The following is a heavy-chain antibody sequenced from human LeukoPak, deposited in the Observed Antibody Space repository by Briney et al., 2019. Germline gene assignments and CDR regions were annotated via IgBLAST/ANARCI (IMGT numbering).Heavy chain of an antibody. D-gene: IGHD3-3*01. CDR1: GYSISSGLY. J-gene: IGHJ4*02. CDR2: IYHRGST. V-gene: IGHV4-38-2*02. Sequence: SETLSLTCTVSGYSISSGLYWGWIRQPPGKGLEWVGSIYHRGSTYYNPSLRSRVTISLDRSKKKFSLKLTSVTAADTAVYFCARGAEYYAIWRGYAGYSDYWGQGISVTVSS. CDR3: ARGAEYYAIWRGYAGYSDY.